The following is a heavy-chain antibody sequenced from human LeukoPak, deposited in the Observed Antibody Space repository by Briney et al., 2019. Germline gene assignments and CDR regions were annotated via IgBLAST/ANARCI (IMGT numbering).Heavy chain of an antibody. J-gene: IGHJ4*02. V-gene: IGHV3-48*02. CDR2: ISSSSSTI. CDR1: GFTFSSYS. CDR3: AKADNDSPGYTNYFDY. D-gene: IGHD3-22*01. Sequence: PRGSLRLSCAASGFTFSSYSMNWVRQAPGKGLEWVSYISSSSSTIYYADSVKGRFTISRDNAKNSLYLQMNSLRDEDTAVYYCAKADNDSPGYTNYFDYWGQGTLVTVSS.